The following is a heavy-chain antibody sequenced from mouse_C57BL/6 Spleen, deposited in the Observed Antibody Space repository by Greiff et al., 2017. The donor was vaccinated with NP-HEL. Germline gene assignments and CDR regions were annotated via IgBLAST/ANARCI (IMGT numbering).Heavy chain of an antibody. Sequence: QVQLQQPGAELVRPGTSVKLSCKASGYTFTSYWMHWVKQRPGQGLEWIGVIDPSDSYTNYNQKFKGKATLTVDTSSSTAYMQLSSLTSEDSAVYYCARIYYYGSSFYAMDYWGQGTSVTVSS. D-gene: IGHD1-1*01. CDR1: GYTFTSYW. CDR2: IDPSDSYT. J-gene: IGHJ4*01. V-gene: IGHV1-59*01. CDR3: ARIYYYGSSFYAMDY.